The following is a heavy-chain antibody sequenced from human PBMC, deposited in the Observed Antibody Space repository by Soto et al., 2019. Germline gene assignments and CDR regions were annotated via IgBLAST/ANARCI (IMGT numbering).Heavy chain of an antibody. D-gene: IGHD5-12*01. CDR3: AVWGDYDLLYAAFDI. J-gene: IGHJ3*02. CDR2: ISYDGSNK. CDR1: GFTFSSYG. V-gene: IGHV3-30*03. Sequence: QVQLVESGGGVVQPGRSLRLSCAASGFTFSSYGMHWVRQAAGKGLEWVAVISYDGSNKYYADSVKGRFTISRDNSKNTLCLQMNSLRAEDTAVYYCAVWGDYDLLYAAFDIWGQGTMVTVSS.